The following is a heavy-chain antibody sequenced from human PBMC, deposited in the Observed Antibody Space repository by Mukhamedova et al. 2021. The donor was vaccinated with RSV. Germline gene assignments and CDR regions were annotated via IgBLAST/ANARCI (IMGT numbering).Heavy chain of an antibody. D-gene: IGHD1-26*01. Sequence: YADSVKGRFTISRDNSKNTLYLQMNSLRAEDTAVYYCAKAWPGWELPTPFDPWGQGTLVTVSS. V-gene: IGHV3-23*01. J-gene: IGHJ5*02. CDR3: AKAWPGWELPTPFDP.